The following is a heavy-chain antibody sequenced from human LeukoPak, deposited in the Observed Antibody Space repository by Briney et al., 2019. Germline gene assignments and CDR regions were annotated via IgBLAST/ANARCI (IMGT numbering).Heavy chain of an antibody. CDR1: GGSISGYY. CDR3: ARGGGVFDY. Sequence: KPSETLSLTCTVPGGSISGYYWSWIRQPPGKRLEWIGYIYYSGSTNYNPSLKSRVTISVDTSKNQFPLKLSSVTAADTAVYYCARGGGVFDYWGQGTLVTVSS. CDR2: IYYSGST. D-gene: IGHD3-16*01. V-gene: IGHV4-59*01. J-gene: IGHJ4*02.